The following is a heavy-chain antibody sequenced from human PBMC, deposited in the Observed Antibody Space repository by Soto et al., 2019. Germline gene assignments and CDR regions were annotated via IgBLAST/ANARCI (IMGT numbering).Heavy chain of an antibody. CDR1: GGSISSGGYY. J-gene: IGHJ6*02. D-gene: IGHD3-9*01. CDR3: ARGFLLRYFDWLSPFMDV. CDR2: IYYSGST. V-gene: IGHV4-31*03. Sequence: SETLSLTCTVSGGSISSGGYYWSWIRQHPGKGLEWIGYIYYSGSTYYNPSLKSRVTISVDTSKNQFSLKLSSVTAADTAVYYCARGFLLRYFDWLSPFMDVWGQGTTVTVSS.